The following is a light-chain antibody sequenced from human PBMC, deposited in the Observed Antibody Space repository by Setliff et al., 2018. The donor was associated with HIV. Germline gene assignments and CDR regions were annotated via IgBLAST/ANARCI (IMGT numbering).Light chain of an antibody. V-gene: IGLV4-60*03. J-gene: IGLJ2*01. CDR1: SGHKNYI. Sequence: QPVLTQSSSAFASLGSSVTLTCTLSSGHKNYIIAWHQQQPGRAPRYLMKVEGSGNYNKGSGVPDRLSGSTSGTDRYLTISNLQSEDDGNYYCETWDSDSVIFGGGTKVTVL. CDR2: VEGSGNY. CDR3: ETWDSDSVI.